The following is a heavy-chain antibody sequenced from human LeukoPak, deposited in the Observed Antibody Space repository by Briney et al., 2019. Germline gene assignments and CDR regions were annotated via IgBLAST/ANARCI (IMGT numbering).Heavy chain of an antibody. CDR1: GFTFSSYA. V-gene: IGHV3-30-3*01. J-gene: IGHJ4*02. D-gene: IGHD2-21*02. CDR2: ISYDGSNK. CDR3: ARAGTYCGGDCYSSSIDY. Sequence: PGGSLRLSCAASGFTFSSYAMHWVRQAPGKGLEWVAVISYDGSNKYYADSVKGRFTISRDNSKNTLYLQMNSLRAEDTAVYYCARAGTYCGGDCYSSSIDYWGQGTLVTVSS.